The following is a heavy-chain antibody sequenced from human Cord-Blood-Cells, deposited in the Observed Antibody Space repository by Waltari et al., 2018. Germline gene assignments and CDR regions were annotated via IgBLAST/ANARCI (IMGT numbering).Heavy chain of an antibody. CDR2: IRSKANSYAT. Sequence: EVQLVESGGGLVQSGGSLIHPCPASGFTFSCSAMHCVRQASGKGPGWVGRIRSKANSYATAYAASVKGRFTISRDDSKNTAYLQMNSLKTEDTAVYYCTRHGLGYGGNSYWFDPWGQGTLVTVSS. CDR3: TRHGLGYGGNSYWFDP. J-gene: IGHJ5*02. CDR1: GFTFSCSA. V-gene: IGHV3-73*02. D-gene: IGHD2-21*02.